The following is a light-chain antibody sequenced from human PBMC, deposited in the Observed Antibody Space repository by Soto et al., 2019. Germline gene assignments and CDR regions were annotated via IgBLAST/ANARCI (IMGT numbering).Light chain of an antibody. CDR1: SSNIGSNI. CDR2: TNN. V-gene: IGLV1-44*01. CDR3: AAWDDNLNGVV. J-gene: IGLJ3*02. Sequence: QSVLTQPPSASGTPGQRVTISCSGSSSNIGSNIVNWYQQLPGTAPKLLIYTNNQRPSGVPERFSGSKSGTSASLAISGLQSEDEADYYCAAWDDNLNGVVFGGGTQLTVL.